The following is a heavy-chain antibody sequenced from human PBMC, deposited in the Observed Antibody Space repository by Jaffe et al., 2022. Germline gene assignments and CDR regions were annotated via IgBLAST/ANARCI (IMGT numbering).Heavy chain of an antibody. J-gene: IGHJ6*04. Sequence: QLQLQESGPGLVKPSETLSLTCSVSGDSTSNNNHYWGWIRQPPGKGLEWIGNIHYSGSTHYNPSLKSRVTIAEDTSKNQVSLKLSSVTAGDTAVYYCARRNQYCSGGACYSLVDVWGKGTTVTVSS. V-gene: IGHV4-39*01. CDR2: IHYSGST. D-gene: IGHD2-15*01. CDR1: GDSTSNNNHY. CDR3: ARRNQYCSGGACYSLVDV.